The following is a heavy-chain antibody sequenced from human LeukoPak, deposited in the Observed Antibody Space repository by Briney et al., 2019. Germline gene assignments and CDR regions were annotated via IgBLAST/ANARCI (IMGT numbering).Heavy chain of an antibody. J-gene: IGHJ4*02. V-gene: IGHV3-7*01. CDR3: ARGNYYDRSGYFNF. Sequence: GGSLRLSCAASGFTFSTSWMNWVRQAPGKGLEWLASIKEDGSEQYYVDSVKGRFTISRDNAKNSLYLQMNSLRAEDTAVYYCARGNYYDRSGYFNFWGQGTLVTVSS. CDR2: IKEDGSEQ. D-gene: IGHD3-22*01. CDR1: GFTFSTSW.